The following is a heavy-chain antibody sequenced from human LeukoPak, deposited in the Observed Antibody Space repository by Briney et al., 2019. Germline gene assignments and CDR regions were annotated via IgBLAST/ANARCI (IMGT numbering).Heavy chain of an antibody. Sequence: GGSLRLSCAASGFTFDDYAMHWVWQAPGKGLEWVSGISWNSGSIGYADSVKGRFTISRDNAKNSLYLQMNSLRAEDTALYYCAKGRDLVATIGRDAFDIWGQGTMVTVSS. CDR3: AKGRDLVATIGRDAFDI. CDR2: ISWNSGSI. V-gene: IGHV3-9*01. CDR1: GFTFDDYA. J-gene: IGHJ3*02. D-gene: IGHD5-12*01.